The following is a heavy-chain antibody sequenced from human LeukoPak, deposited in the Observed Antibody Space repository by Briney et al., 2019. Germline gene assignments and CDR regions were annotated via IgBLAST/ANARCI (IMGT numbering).Heavy chain of an antibody. V-gene: IGHV4-34*01. D-gene: IGHD2-15*01. J-gene: IGHJ4*02. CDR1: GGSFSGYY. CDR2: INHSGST. CDR3: AARIYCSGGSCYLGY. Sequence: SETLSLTCAVYGGSFSGYYWSWIRQPPGKGLEWIGEINHSGSTNYNPSLKSRVTISVDTSKNQFSLKLSSVTAADTAVYYCAARIYCSGGSCYLGYWGQGTLVTVSS.